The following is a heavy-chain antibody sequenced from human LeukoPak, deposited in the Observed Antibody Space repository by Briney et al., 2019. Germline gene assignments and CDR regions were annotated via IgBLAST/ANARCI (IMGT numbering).Heavy chain of an antibody. CDR3: ARSGSSGWYREFDY. Sequence: SVKVSCKASGYTFTGPYIHWMRQAPGQGLEWMGRIIPIFGTANYAQKFQGRVTITTDESTSTAYMELSSLRSEDTAVYYCARSGSSGWYREFDYWGQGTLVTVSS. V-gene: IGHV1-69*05. D-gene: IGHD6-19*01. CDR1: GYTFTGPY. CDR2: IIPIFGTA. J-gene: IGHJ4*02.